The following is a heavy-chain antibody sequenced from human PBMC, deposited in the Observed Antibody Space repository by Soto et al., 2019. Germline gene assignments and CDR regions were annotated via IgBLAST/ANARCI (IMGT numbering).Heavy chain of an antibody. CDR1: GGTFSSYT. Sequence: SVKVSCKASGGTFSSYTISWVRQAPGQGLEWMGRIIPILGIANYAQKFQGRVTITADKSTSTAYMELSSLRSEDTAVYYCARLLFNCGGDCELDYWGQGTLVTVSS. V-gene: IGHV1-69*02. J-gene: IGHJ4*02. CDR2: IIPILGIA. D-gene: IGHD2-21*01. CDR3: ARLLFNCGGDCELDY.